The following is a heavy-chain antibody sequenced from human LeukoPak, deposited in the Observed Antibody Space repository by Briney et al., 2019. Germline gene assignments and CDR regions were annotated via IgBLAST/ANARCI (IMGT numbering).Heavy chain of an antibody. D-gene: IGHD4-23*01. CDR2: IYYSGST. CDR3: ARGIPTVGLRGYFDY. J-gene: IGHJ4*02. V-gene: IGHV4-59*01. Sequence: PSETLSLTCTVSGGSISSYYWSWIRQPPGKGLEWIGYIYYSGSTNYNPSLKSRVTISVDTSKNQFSLKLSSVTAADTAVYYCARGIPTVGLRGYFDYWGQGTLVTVSS. CDR1: GGSISSYY.